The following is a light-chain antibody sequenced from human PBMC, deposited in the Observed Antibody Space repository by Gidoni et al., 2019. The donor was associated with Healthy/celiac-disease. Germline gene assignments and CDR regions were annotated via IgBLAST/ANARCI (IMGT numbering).Light chain of an antibody. Sequence: DIQMTQSPSTLSASVGDRVTITCRASQSISSWLAWYQQKPGKAPKLLIYKASSLESGVPSRFGGSGYGTEFTLTISSLQPDDFATYYCQQYNSYSMYTFGQGTKLEIK. CDR2: KAS. CDR3: QQYNSYSMYT. J-gene: IGKJ2*01. CDR1: QSISSW. V-gene: IGKV1-5*03.